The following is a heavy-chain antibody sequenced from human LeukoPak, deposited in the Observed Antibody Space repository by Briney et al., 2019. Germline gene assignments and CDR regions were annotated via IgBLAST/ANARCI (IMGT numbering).Heavy chain of an antibody. CDR3: ARSYCDTSTCYRFDS. V-gene: IGHV4-61*02. Sequence: SQTLSLTCTVSSGSISGNDLYWNWIRQAAGKGLEWIGRVHSGGTTNYNPSLAGRVTVSVDRSKNQFSLKMSPVTAADTAVYYCARSYCDTSTCYRFDSWGQGILVTVSS. CDR2: VHSGGTT. D-gene: IGHD2-21*01. J-gene: IGHJ4*02. CDR1: SGSISGNDLY.